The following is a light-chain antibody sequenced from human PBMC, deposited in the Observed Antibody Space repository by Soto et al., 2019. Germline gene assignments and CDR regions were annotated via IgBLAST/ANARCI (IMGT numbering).Light chain of an antibody. CDR2: DVS. J-gene: IGLJ1*01. V-gene: IGLV2-14*01. CDR3: SSYIGSSSYV. CDR1: SSDVGGYNY. Sequence: QSVLTQPASVSGSPGQSITISCTGTSSDVGGYNYVSWYQQHPGKAPKLMIYDVSSQPSGVSNRFSGSKSGNTASLTISGLQAEDEADYYCSSYIGSSSYVFGTGTKVTVL.